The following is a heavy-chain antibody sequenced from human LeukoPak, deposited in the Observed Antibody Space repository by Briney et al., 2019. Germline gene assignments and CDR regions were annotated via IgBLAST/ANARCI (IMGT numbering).Heavy chain of an antibody. D-gene: IGHD2-2*01. CDR3: ARCPSSSEANDY. CDR2: INPNSGGT. J-gene: IGHJ4*02. V-gene: IGHV1-2*02. CDR1: GYTFTGYY. Sequence: ASVKVSCKASGYTFTGYYMRWVRQAPGQGLEWMGWINPNSGGTNYAQKFQGRVTMTRDTSISTAYMELSRLRSDDTAVYYCARCPSSSEANDYWGQGTLVTVSS.